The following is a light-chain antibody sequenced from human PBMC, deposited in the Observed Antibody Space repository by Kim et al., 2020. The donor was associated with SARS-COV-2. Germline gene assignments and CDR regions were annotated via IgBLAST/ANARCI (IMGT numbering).Light chain of an antibody. V-gene: IGKV1-39*01. CDR2: AVS. J-gene: IGKJ2*01. Sequence: SGSVGDRVTITCRASHSISRNLKWYQQKPGKAPNLLIYAVSKLQSGVPSRFTGSGSGTDFTLTIISLHPEDFASYYCQQAYDPPYTFGQGTKLEI. CDR3: QQAYDPPYT. CDR1: HSISRN.